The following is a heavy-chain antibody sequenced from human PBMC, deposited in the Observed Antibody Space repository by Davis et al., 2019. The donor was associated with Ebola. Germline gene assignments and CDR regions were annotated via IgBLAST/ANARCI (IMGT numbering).Heavy chain of an antibody. D-gene: IGHD3-10*01. V-gene: IGHV1-69*13. J-gene: IGHJ4*02. CDR3: ARGYYYGSGSYLFHFDY. Sequence: SVKVSCKASGYTFTGYYMHWVRQAPGQGLEWMGGIIPIFGTANYAQKFQGRVTITADESTSTAYMELSSLRSEDTAVYYCARGYYYGSGSYLFHFDYWGQGTLVTVSS. CDR1: GYTFTGYY. CDR2: IIPIFGTA.